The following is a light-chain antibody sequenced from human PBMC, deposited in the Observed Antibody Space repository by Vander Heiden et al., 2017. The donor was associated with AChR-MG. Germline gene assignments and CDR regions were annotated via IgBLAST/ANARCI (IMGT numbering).Light chain of an antibody. CDR3: SSFAGSRFVP. V-gene: IGLV2-23*02. CDR2: EVT. CDR1: SSDIGTFNL. J-gene: IGLJ2*01. Sequence: QSALTQPASVSGSPGQSITISCTGTSSDIGTFNLVSWYQQHPGQAPKLIIYEVTQRPSGVSNRLSGSKYGNTASLTISGLQAEDEADYYCSSFAGSRFVPFGGGTKLSV.